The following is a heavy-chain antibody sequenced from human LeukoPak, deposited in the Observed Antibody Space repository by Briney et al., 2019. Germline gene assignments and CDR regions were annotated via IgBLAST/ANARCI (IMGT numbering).Heavy chain of an antibody. CDR1: GYTFTSYW. CDR2: IYPGDSDT. CDR3: ARRGSGWYVDY. D-gene: IGHD6-19*01. J-gene: IGHJ4*02. Sequence: GASLKISCKGSGYTFTSYWIGWVRQLPGKGLEWMGIIYPGDSDTRYSPSFQGQVSISVDKSISTAYLQWTSLKASDTAMYYCARRGSGWYVDYWGQGTLVTVSS. V-gene: IGHV5-51*01.